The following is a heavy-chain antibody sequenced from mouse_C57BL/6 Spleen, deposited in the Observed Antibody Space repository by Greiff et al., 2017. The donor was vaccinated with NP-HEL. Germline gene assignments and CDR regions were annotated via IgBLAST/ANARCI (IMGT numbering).Heavy chain of an antibody. CDR3: AREELFYYAMDY. J-gene: IGHJ4*01. V-gene: IGHV1-64*01. CDR2: IHPNSGST. CDR1: GYTFTSYW. D-gene: IGHD1-1*02. Sequence: QVQLKQPGAELVKPGASVKLSCKASGYTFTSYWMHWVKQRPGQGLEWIGMIHPNSGSTNYNEKFKSKATLTVDKSSSTAYMQLSSLTSEDSAVYYCAREELFYYAMDYWGQGTSVTVSS.